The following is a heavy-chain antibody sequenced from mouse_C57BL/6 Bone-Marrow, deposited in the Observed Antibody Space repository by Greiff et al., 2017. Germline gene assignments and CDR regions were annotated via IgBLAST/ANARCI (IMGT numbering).Heavy chain of an antibody. CDR3: SSFEGNYFDF. CDR2: IDPEIGDT. V-gene: IGHV14-4*01. Sequence: EVQLVESGAELVRPGASVKLSCTASGFNFKDDYIHWVKQRPEQGLEWIGWIDPEIGDTEYASKFQGKATITSDTSSNTAYLQLSSLTSEDTAVYYCSSFEGNYFDFWGQGTPLTVAS. J-gene: IGHJ2*01. CDR1: GFNFKDDY.